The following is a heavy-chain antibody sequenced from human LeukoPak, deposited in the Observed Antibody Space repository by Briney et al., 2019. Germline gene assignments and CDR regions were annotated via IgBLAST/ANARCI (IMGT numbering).Heavy chain of an antibody. CDR1: GYTFTSYG. CDR3: ARVGAYCTSSSCFDY. J-gene: IGHJ4*02. CDR2: ISAYNGNA. V-gene: IGHV1-18*01. Sequence: ASVKVSCKASGYTFTSYGISWVRQAPGQGLEWMGWISAYNGNADCAQKFQGRVTMTTDTSTSTAHMELRSLRSDDTAVYFCARVGAYCTSSSCFDYWGQGNLVTVSS. D-gene: IGHD2-2*01.